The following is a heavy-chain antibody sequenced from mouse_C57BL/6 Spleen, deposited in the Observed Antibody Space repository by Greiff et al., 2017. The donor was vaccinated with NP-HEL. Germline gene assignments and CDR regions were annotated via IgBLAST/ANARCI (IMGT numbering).Heavy chain of an antibody. CDR3: AGTKTNYAMDY. Sequence: VQLQQSGAELMKPGASVKLSCKATGYTFTGYWIEWVKQRPGHGLEWIGEILPGSGSTNYNEKFKGKATFIADTSINTADLQISRLTTEDSAHYYSAGTKTNYAMDYWGQGTSVTVSS. CDR2: ILPGSGST. V-gene: IGHV1-9*01. J-gene: IGHJ4*01. CDR1: GYTFTGYW. D-gene: IGHD1-1*01.